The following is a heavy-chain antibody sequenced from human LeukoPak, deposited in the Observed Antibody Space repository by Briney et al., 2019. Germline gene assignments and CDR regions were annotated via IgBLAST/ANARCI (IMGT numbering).Heavy chain of an antibody. Sequence: GGSLRLSCAASGFTFSSYSMNWVRQAPGKGLEWVSSISSSSSYIYYADSVKGRFTISRDNAKNSLYLQMNSLRAEDTAVYYCARDTLAAPGDYWGQGTLVTVSS. V-gene: IGHV3-21*01. D-gene: IGHD6-6*01. CDR1: GFTFSSYS. CDR2: ISSSSSYI. J-gene: IGHJ4*02. CDR3: ARDTLAAPGDY.